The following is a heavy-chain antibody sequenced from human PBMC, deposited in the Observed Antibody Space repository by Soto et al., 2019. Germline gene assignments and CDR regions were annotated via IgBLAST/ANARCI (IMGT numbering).Heavy chain of an antibody. Sequence: SETLSLTCAVSGGSISSSNWWSWVRQPPGKGLEWIGEIYHSGTTNLNPSLKSRVTISVDNSNNQFSLKLISVTAADTAVYYCARDPGTANSGYYYDLWGQGTLVTVSS. CDR1: GGSISSSNW. CDR3: ARDPGTANSGYYYDL. D-gene: IGHD3-22*01. J-gene: IGHJ4*02. V-gene: IGHV4-4*02. CDR2: IYHSGTT.